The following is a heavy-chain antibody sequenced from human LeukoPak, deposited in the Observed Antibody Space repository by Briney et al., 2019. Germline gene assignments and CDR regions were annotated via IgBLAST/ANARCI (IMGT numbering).Heavy chain of an antibody. CDR3: AREASCSSTSCYAHFDY. J-gene: IGHJ4*02. Sequence: SETLSLTRTVSGGSISSHDWSWIPQPPGKGLEWIGYIYYSGSTNYNPSLKSRVTISVDTSKNQFSLKLSSVTAADTAVYYCAREASCSSTSCYAHFDYWGQGTLVTVSS. V-gene: IGHV4-59*11. CDR2: IYYSGST. CDR1: GGSISSHD. D-gene: IGHD2-2*01.